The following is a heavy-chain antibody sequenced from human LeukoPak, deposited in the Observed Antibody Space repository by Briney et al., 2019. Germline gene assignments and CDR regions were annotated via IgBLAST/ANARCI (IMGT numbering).Heavy chain of an antibody. CDR3: TRMTRGHDY. CDR1: GVSFDDYY. V-gene: IGHV4-34*01. Sequence: SETLSLTCAVSGVSFDDYYWSWVRQTPGKGLEWIGEINHSGYTNDNPSLKSRVTLSIDTSRKQFSLNLRSVTVADAGIHFCTRMTRGHDYWGQGTQVTVSS. D-gene: IGHD4-11*01. CDR2: INHSGYT. J-gene: IGHJ4*02.